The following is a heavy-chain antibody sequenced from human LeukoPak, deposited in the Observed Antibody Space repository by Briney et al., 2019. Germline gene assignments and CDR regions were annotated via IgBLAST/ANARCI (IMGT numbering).Heavy chain of an antibody. Sequence: ASVKLSCKASGYTFTSYDINWVRQATGQGLEWMGWMNPNSGNKGYAQKFQGRVTMTRNTSISTAYMELSSLRSEDTAVYYCARVIPYDFWSGYYTPCYYMDVWGKGTTVTVSS. D-gene: IGHD3-3*01. CDR3: ARVIPYDFWSGYYTPCYYMDV. J-gene: IGHJ6*03. CDR1: GYTFTSYD. V-gene: IGHV1-8*01. CDR2: MNPNSGNK.